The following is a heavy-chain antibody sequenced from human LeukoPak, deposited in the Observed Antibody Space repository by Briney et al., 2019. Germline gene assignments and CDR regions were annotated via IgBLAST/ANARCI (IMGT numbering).Heavy chain of an antibody. Sequence: GASVKVSCKASGYTFTSYDTNWVRQATGQGLEWMGWMNPNSGNTGYAQKFQGRVTMTRNTSISTAYMELSSLRSEDTAVYYCARGYSGSYWVNYYYYYYMDVWGKGTTVTVSS. J-gene: IGHJ6*03. CDR3: ARGYSGSYWVNYYYYYYMDV. CDR2: MNPNSGNT. CDR1: GYTFTSYD. V-gene: IGHV1-8*01. D-gene: IGHD1-26*01.